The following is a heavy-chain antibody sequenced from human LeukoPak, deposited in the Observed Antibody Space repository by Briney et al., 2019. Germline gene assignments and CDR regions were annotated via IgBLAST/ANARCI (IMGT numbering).Heavy chain of an antibody. CDR3: ARDGCSSTSCYGDNTAVYAFDI. CDR1: GFTFSSYS. Sequence: GGSLRLSCAASGFTFSSYSMNWVRQAPGKGLEWVSSISSSSYIYYADSVKGRFTISRDNAKNSLYLQMNSLRAEDTAVYHCARDGCSSTSCYGDNTAVYAFDIWGPGTMVTVSS. J-gene: IGHJ3*02. V-gene: IGHV3-21*01. CDR2: ISSSSYI. D-gene: IGHD2-2*01.